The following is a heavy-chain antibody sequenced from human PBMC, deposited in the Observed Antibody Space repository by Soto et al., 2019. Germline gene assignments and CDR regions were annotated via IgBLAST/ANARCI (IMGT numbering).Heavy chain of an antibody. J-gene: IGHJ4*02. V-gene: IGHV4-61*01. CDR3: ARAKTTMIAPDNF. Sequence: QVQLQESGPGLVKPSETLSLTCTVSGDSVNSATYYWSWIRQPPGKGLEWIGYIYYSGTTKYNPPPKSRVTIAVDTSKNQFSLNLSSVTAADTAIYYCARAKTTMIAPDNFWGQGTLVTVSS. CDR2: IYYSGTT. D-gene: IGHD3-22*01. CDR1: GDSVNSATYY.